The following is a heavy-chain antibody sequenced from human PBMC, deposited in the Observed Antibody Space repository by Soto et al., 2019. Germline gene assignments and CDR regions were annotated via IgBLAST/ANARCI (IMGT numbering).Heavy chain of an antibody. CDR3: ARKLSNDYTTFDY. J-gene: IGHJ4*02. V-gene: IGHV1-46*03. D-gene: IGHD4-4*01. CDR2: INPSGGSA. Sequence: GASVKVSCKASGYTFTSNYIHWVRQAPGQGLEWVGIINPSGGSASSAQRFQGRVTMTRDTSTSTVYLELSSLRSEDTAVYYCARKLSNDYTTFDYWGQGTLVTVSS. CDR1: GYTFTSNY.